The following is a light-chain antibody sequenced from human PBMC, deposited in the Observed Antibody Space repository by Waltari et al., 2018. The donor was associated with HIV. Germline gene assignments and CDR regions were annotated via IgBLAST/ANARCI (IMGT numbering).Light chain of an antibody. CDR3: QQYNNWPRT. J-gene: IGKJ2*01. Sequence: EIVMTQSKDTLSVSPGERDTISCRASQSVSSNLAWHQQKPGQAPRLLIYGASTRATGIPARFSGSGSGTEFTLTISSLQSEDFAVYYCQQYNNWPRTFGQGTKLEIK. CDR2: GAS. CDR1: QSVSSN. V-gene: IGKV3-15*01.